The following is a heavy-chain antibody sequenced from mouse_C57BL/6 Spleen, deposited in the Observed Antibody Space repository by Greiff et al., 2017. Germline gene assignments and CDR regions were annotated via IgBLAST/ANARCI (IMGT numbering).Heavy chain of an antibody. J-gene: IGHJ1*03. CDR2: SRNKANDYTS. V-gene: IGHV7-1*01. Sequence: EVQLVESGGGLVQSGRSLRLSCATSGFTFSDFYMEWVRQAPGKGLEWIAASRNKANDYTSEYSASVKGRFIVSRDTSQSILYLQMNALRAEDTAIYYCARDATGTGYFEVWGTGTTVTVSS. CDR1: GFTFSDFY. CDR3: ARDATGTGYFEV. D-gene: IGHD4-1*01.